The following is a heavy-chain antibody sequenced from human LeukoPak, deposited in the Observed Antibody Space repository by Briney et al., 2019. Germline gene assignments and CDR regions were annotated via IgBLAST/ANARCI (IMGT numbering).Heavy chain of an antibody. V-gene: IGHV4-59*01. D-gene: IGHD6-19*01. CDR2: INHSGNT. Sequence: SETLSLTCTISGGSISSFYWSWIRQPPGKGLEWIGDINHSGNTNYNPSLNYNPSLKGRVTISVDMSKNQFSLKLSSVTAADTAVYFCARGMWLARGYWGQGTLVTDSS. CDR1: GGSISSFY. J-gene: IGHJ4*02. CDR3: ARGMWLARGY.